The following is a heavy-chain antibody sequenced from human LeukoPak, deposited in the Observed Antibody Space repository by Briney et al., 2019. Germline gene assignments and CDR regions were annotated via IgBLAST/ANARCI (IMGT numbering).Heavy chain of an antibody. Sequence: ASVNVSCKASGYSFTTYKIHWVRQAPGQRLEWMGWINAGNGDTKYSQKWQGSVTITRDTSATTAHMELSSLRSEDTAVYYCARGGGVNSPFDNWGQGTLVTVSS. CDR2: INAGNGDT. V-gene: IGHV1-3*01. J-gene: IGHJ4*02. CDR3: ARGGGVNSPFDN. CDR1: GYSFTTYK. D-gene: IGHD2-21*01.